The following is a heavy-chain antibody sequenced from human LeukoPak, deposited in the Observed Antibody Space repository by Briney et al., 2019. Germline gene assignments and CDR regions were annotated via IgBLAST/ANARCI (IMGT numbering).Heavy chain of an antibody. D-gene: IGHD3-22*01. V-gene: IGHV4-61*01. Sequence: SETLSLTCTVSGVSVSSGSYYWRWIRQPPGKGLEWIGYIYYSGSTNYNPSLKSRVTISVDTSKNQFSLKLSSVTAADTAVYYCARVVGYYYDSSGYEYFQHWGQGTLVTVSS. J-gene: IGHJ1*01. CDR2: IYYSGST. CDR3: ARVVGYYYDSSGYEYFQH. CDR1: GVSVSSGSYY.